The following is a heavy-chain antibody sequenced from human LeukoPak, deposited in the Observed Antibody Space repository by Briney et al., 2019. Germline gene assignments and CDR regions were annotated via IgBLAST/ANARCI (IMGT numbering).Heavy chain of an antibody. CDR1: GYTFTGYY. D-gene: IGHD3-22*01. Sequence: ASVKVSCKASGYTFTGYYMHWVRQAPGQGLEWMGWINPNSGGKNYAQKFQGRVTMTRDTSISTAYMELSRLRSDDTAVYYCARTYYYDSSGPVTDYWGQGTLVTVSS. CDR2: INPNSGGK. CDR3: ARTYYYDSSGPVTDY. V-gene: IGHV1-2*02. J-gene: IGHJ4*02.